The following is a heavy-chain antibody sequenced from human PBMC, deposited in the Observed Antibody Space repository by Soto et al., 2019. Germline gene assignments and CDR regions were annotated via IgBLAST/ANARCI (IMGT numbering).Heavy chain of an antibody. CDR1: GFTFSSYA. D-gene: IGHD5-12*01. J-gene: IGHJ3*02. CDR3: AKDRARREHEWPRAFDI. V-gene: IGHV3-23*01. Sequence: EVQLLESGGGLVQPGGSLRLSCAASGFTFSSYAMSWVRQAPGKGLEWVSAISGNGGSTYYADSVKGRFTISRDNSKNTLYLQMNSLRAEDTAVYYCAKDRARREHEWPRAFDIWGQGTMVTVSS. CDR2: ISGNGGST.